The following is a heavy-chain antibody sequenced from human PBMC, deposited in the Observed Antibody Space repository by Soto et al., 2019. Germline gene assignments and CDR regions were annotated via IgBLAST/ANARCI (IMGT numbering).Heavy chain of an antibody. CDR1: GDSLRGQS. J-gene: IGHJ6*02. D-gene: IGHD6-19*01. CDR3: ERQDSYGWSGERLDI. V-gene: IGHV4-34*01. Sequence: TSETLSLTCAVVGDSLRGQSWNWIRQSPGKGLEWIGELDQSGGTNYNPSLKSRAIISDDTSKNQFSLTLTSVTAADTAVYYCERQDSYGWSGERLDIWGQGTTVPVYS. CDR2: LDQSGGT.